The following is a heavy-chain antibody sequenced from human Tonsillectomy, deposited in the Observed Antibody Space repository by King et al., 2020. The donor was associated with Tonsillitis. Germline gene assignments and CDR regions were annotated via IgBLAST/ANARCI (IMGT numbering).Heavy chain of an antibody. CDR2: ISGSGGST. D-gene: IGHD5-12*01. CDR3: AKVSFSGYDFGANAFDI. V-gene: IGHV3-23*04. Sequence: VQLVESGGGLVQPGGSLRLSCAASGFTFSSYAMSWVRQAPGKGLEWVSAISGSGGSTYYVDSVKGRFTISRDNSKNTLYLQMNSLRAEDTAVCYRAKVSFSGYDFGANAFDIWGQGTMVTVSS. J-gene: IGHJ3*02. CDR1: GFTFSSYA.